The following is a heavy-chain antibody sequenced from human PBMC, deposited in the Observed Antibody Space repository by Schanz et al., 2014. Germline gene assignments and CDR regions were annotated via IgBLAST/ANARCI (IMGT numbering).Heavy chain of an antibody. V-gene: IGHV3-30*04. CDR2: ISHDGGNK. CDR3: ARDGGWYYFDY. J-gene: IGHJ4*02. Sequence: QVQLVESGGGVVQPGRSLRLSCAASGFTFSTYAMHWVRQAPGKGLEWVAIISHDGGNKYYADSVKGRFTISRDNSKNTVYLQMNSLRAEDTAVYYCARDGGWYYFDYWGRGTLVTVSS. D-gene: IGHD6-19*01. CDR1: GFTFSTYA.